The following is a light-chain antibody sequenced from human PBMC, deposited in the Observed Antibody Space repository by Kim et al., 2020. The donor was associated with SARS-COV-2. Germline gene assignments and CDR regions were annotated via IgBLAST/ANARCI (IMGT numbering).Light chain of an antibody. V-gene: IGKV3-20*01. CDR3: QQYGSSRTWT. CDR1: LSVSSGY. CDR2: GTS. Sequence: PGDRATLSCRASLSVSSGYMAWYQQKPGQPPRLLIYGTSTRAAGIPGRFSVSGSGTEFTLTISRLEPDDFAVYYCQQYGSSRTWTFGQGTKVDIK. J-gene: IGKJ1*01.